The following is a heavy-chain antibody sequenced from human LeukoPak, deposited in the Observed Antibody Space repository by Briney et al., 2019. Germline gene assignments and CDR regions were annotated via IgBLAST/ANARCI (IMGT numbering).Heavy chain of an antibody. CDR1: GFTFSTYW. Sequence: PGGSLRLSCPASGFTFSTYWMHWVRPAAGKGLVWVSRIKSDGSTNYADSVKGRFTISRDNAKKPGTLKMNRLRPEDTGVYYCARAPSEIGGYYPEYFRHWGQGTLVTVSS. J-gene: IGHJ1*01. CDR2: IKSDGST. CDR3: ARAPSEIGGYYPEYFRH. V-gene: IGHV3-74*01. D-gene: IGHD3-22*01.